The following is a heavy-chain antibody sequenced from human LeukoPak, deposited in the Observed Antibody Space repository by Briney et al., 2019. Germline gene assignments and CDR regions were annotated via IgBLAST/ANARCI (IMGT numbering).Heavy chain of an antibody. D-gene: IGHD3-22*01. CDR1: GFTFSSYA. CDR2: VWYDGSKT. V-gene: IGHV3-33*01. CDR3: ARGVDYYDSSGTIGY. J-gene: IGHJ4*02. Sequence: PGGSLRLSCAAPGFTFSSYAMHWVRQAPGKGLEWVAVVWYDGSKTYSADSVKGRITISRDDSKNTLYLQMNSLRAEDTAVYYCARGVDYYDSSGTIGYWGQGTLVTVSS.